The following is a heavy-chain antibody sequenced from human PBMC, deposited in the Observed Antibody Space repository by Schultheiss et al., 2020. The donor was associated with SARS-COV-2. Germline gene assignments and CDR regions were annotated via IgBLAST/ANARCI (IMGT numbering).Heavy chain of an antibody. CDR2: IYSGSST. CDR1: GFTFSTYV. J-gene: IGHJ4*02. CDR3: AKVSYYYGSGNDY. Sequence: GGSLRLSCAASGFTFSTYVMSWVRQDPGKGLEWVSVIYSGSSTYYADSVKGRFTISRENAKNSLYLQMNSLRAEDTAVYYCAKVSYYYGSGNDYWGQGTLVTVSS. D-gene: IGHD3-10*01. V-gene: IGHV3-66*02.